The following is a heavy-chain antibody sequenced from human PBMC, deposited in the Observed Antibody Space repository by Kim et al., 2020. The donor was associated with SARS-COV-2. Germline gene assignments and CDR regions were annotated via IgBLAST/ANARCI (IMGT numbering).Heavy chain of an antibody. D-gene: IGHD3-3*01. CDR3: ARGDKFWSGFFWFDP. J-gene: IGHJ5*02. CDR2: IYPGYSYT. Sequence: GESLKISCKGSGYSFTSYWIGWVRQMPGKGLEWVGIIYPGYSYTIYSPSFQGQVTISAEKSNSTAYLQWSSLKASDTAMYYCARGDKFWSGFFWFDPWGQGTLVTVSS. V-gene: IGHV5-51*01. CDR1: GYSFTSYW.